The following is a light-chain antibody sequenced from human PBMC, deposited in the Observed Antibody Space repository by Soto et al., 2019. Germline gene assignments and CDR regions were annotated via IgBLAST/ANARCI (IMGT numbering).Light chain of an antibody. Sequence: EIVLTQSPGTLSLSPGERATLSCRASQSVSSSYLAWYQQQPGQAPRLLIYAASSRATGIPDRFSGSGCGTDFTLTISRLEPEDFAVYYCQQYGSSPPITFGQGTRLEIK. CDR2: AAS. CDR1: QSVSSSY. J-gene: IGKJ5*01. V-gene: IGKV3-20*01. CDR3: QQYGSSPPIT.